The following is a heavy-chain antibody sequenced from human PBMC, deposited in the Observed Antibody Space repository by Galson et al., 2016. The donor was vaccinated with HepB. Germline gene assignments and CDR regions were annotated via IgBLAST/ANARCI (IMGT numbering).Heavy chain of an antibody. V-gene: IGHV3-53*01. J-gene: IGHJ6*02. Sequence: SLRLSCAASGFTVSSNYMSWVRQAPGKGLEWVSVIYRGGSTYYADSVKGRFTISRDNSKNTLFLQMNSLRAEDTAVYYCARGWGSAVGGDYYYYGMDVWGQGTSVTVSS. D-gene: IGHD6-19*01. CDR3: ARGWGSAVGGDYYYYGMDV. CDR2: IYRGGST. CDR1: GFTVSSNY.